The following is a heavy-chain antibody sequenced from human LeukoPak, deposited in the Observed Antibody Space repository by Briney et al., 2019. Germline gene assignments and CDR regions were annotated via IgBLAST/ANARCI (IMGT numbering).Heavy chain of an antibody. CDR3: ARVVGGSTYYFDY. V-gene: IGHV4-59*01. Sequence: SETLSLTCTVSGGSISSYYWSWVRQPPGKGLEWIGYIYYSGSTNYNPSLKSGVTISADTTKNQFSLKLSSVTAADTAVYYCARVVGGSTYYFDYWGQGTLVTVSS. CDR1: GGSISSYY. CDR2: IYYSGST. D-gene: IGHD3-10*01. J-gene: IGHJ4*02.